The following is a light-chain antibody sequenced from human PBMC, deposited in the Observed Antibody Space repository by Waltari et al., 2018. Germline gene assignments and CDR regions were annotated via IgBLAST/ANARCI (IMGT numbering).Light chain of an antibody. CDR1: QSISSY. CDR3: QQSYSTPPT. V-gene: IGKV1-39*01. Sequence: DIQMTQSPSSLSASVEDRVTITCRARQSISSYLNWYQQKPGKAPKLLIYAASSLQSGVPSRFSGSGSGTDFTLTISSLQPEDFATYYCQQSYSTPPTFGQGTKVEIK. CDR2: AAS. J-gene: IGKJ1*01.